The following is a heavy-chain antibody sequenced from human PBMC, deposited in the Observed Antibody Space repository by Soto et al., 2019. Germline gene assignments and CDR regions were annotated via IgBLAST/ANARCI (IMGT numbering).Heavy chain of an antibody. V-gene: IGHV3-15*07. J-gene: IGHJ6*02. CDR1: GFTFSNAW. CDR3: TTGDAYYGMDV. Sequence: WGSLRLSCAASGFTFSNAWMNWVRQAPGKGLEWVGRIKGKTDGGTTDYAAPVKGRFTISRDDSKNTLYLQMNSLKTEDAAVYYCTTGDAYYGMDVWGQGTTVTVSS. CDR2: IKGKTDGGTT.